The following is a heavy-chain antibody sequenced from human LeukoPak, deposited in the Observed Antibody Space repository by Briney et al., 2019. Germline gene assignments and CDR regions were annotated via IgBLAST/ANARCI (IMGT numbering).Heavy chain of an antibody. Sequence: VASVKVSCKASGYTFTGYYMHWVRQAPGQRLEWMGLINPSGSSTLYAQKFHGRVTMTRDMSTTTDYMELSSLRSEDTAVYYCARDNSVGDIAWWFDPWGQGTLVTVSS. CDR2: INPSGSST. CDR1: GYTFTGYY. D-gene: IGHD3-16*02. V-gene: IGHV1-46*01. CDR3: ARDNSVGDIAWWFDP. J-gene: IGHJ5*02.